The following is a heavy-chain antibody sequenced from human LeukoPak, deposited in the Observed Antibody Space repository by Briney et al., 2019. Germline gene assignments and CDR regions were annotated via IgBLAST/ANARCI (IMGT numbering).Heavy chain of an antibody. CDR3: ARYYYTTGSLDY. J-gene: IGHJ4*02. CDR1: GGSINNYY. D-gene: IGHD3-22*01. V-gene: IGHV4-59*01. CDR2: IYYTGST. Sequence: SETLSLTCSVSGGSINNYYWGWIRQPPGKGLEWIGYIYYTGSTNCNPSLKSRLILSVDTSKNQFSLRLKSVTAADTAVYFCARYYYTTGSLDYWGQGTLVTVSS.